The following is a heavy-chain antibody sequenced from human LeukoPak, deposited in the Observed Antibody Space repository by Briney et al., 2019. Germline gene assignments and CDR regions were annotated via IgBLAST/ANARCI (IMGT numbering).Heavy chain of an antibody. D-gene: IGHD3-16*01. Sequence: PGGSLRLSCAASGFTFNSYAMHCVREAPGKGLEWVAIISKDGSNEHYADSVKGRFTVSRDNSKNTLYMQMNSLRVEDTAVYYCAKFAGKGYFDYWGQGTLVTVSP. CDR1: GFTFNSYA. CDR2: ISKDGSNE. CDR3: AKFAGKGYFDY. J-gene: IGHJ4*02. V-gene: IGHV3-30*18.